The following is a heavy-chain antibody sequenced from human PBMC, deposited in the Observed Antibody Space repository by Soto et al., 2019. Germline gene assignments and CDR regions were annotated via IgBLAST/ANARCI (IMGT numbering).Heavy chain of an antibody. CDR3: AKKSGVGATWYFDY. D-gene: IGHD1-26*01. J-gene: IGHJ4*02. CDR1: GFTFSNYG. V-gene: IGHV3-23*01. Sequence: EVQLLESGGGLVQPGGSLRLSCAASGFTFSNYGMSWVRQAPGKGLEWVSALPEIGTNTYYADSVKGRFTISSDKSKNTPFQQISNLRAGDTAVYYCAKKSGVGATWYFDYWGQGTLVTVSS. CDR2: LPEIGTNT.